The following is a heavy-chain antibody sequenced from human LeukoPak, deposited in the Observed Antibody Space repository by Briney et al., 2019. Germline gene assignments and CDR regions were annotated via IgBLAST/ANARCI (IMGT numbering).Heavy chain of an antibody. V-gene: IGHV4-59*01. D-gene: IGHD5-24*01. Sequence: SETLSLTCTVSGGSISSYYWSWIRQPPGKGLEGSGYIYYSGSTNYNPSLTSRGTISVDTSKNQFSLKLSSVTAADTAVYYCAREDGDGYNSGYYYGMDVWGQGTTVTVSS. CDR2: IYYSGST. J-gene: IGHJ6*02. CDR3: AREDGDGYNSGYYYGMDV. CDR1: GGSISSYY.